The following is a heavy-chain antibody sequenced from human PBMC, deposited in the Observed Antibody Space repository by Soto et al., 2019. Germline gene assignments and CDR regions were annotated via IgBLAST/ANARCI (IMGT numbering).Heavy chain of an antibody. CDR2: ISGSGGST. CDR3: AKDLPSRAVTIFGVVRGPIDY. Sequence: EVQLLESGGGLVQPGGSLRLSCAASGFTFSSYAMSWVRQAPGKGLEWVSAISGSGGSTYYADSVKGRFTISRDNSKNPLYLQMNSLRAEDTAVYYCAKDLPSRAVTIFGVVRGPIDYWGQGTLVTVSS. V-gene: IGHV3-23*01. J-gene: IGHJ4*02. D-gene: IGHD3-3*01. CDR1: GFTFSSYA.